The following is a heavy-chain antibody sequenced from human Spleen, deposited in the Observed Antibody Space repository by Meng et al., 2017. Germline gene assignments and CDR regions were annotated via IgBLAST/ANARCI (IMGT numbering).Heavy chain of an antibody. CDR2: IYPGDSES. CDR3: ARRSEYGGFYFDY. CDR1: GYSFTSYW. V-gene: IGHV5-51*01. J-gene: IGHJ4*02. Sequence: GESLKISCKGSGYSFTSYWIGWVRQMPGKGLEWMGMIYPGDSESRHSPSFQGQVTLSADKSISTAYLQWSSLRASDTAMYYCARRSEYGGFYFDYWGQGTLITVSS. D-gene: IGHD3-10*01.